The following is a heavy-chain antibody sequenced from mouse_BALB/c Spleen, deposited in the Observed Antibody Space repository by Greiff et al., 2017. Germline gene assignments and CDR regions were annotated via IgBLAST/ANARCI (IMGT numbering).Heavy chain of an antibody. CDR3: ASPYAGWYFDV. CDR2: ISYSGST. CDR1: GYSITSDYA. V-gene: IGHV3-2*02. D-gene: IGHD6-5*01. Sequence: EVKLMESGPGLVKPSQSLSLTCTVTGYSITSDYAWNWIRQFPGNKLEWMGYISYSGSTSYNPSLKSRISITRDTSKNQFFLQLNSVTTEDTATYYCASPYAGWYFDVWGAGTTVTVSS. J-gene: IGHJ1*01.